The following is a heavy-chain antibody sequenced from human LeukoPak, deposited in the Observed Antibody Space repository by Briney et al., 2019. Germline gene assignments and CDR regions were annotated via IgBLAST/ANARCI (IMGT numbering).Heavy chain of an antibody. Sequence: WETLSLTCAVYGGSFSGYYWSWIRHPPGKGLEWIGEINHSGSTNYSPSLNSRVTISGDTSKNQFTLKLSSVTAADTAVYYCAREGGHDGFDIWGQGTMVTVSS. J-gene: IGHJ3*02. CDR1: GGSFSGYY. V-gene: IGHV4-34*01. D-gene: IGHD2-15*01. CDR2: INHSGST. CDR3: AREGGHDGFDI.